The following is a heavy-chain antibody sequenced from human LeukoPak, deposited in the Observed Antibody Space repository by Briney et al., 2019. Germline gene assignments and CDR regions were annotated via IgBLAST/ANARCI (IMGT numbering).Heavy chain of an antibody. J-gene: IGHJ3*02. CDR1: GFSFTTYW. CDR2: IKQDGSEK. Sequence: PGGSLRLSCAASGFSFTTYWMSWVRQAPGKGLEWMASIKQDGSEKYYMDSVKGRFTISRDNAKNSLYLQMNSLRAEDTAVYYCVRDRYDILTGYDDAFDIWGQGTMVTVSS. CDR3: VRDRYDILTGYDDAFDI. D-gene: IGHD3-9*01. V-gene: IGHV3-7*01.